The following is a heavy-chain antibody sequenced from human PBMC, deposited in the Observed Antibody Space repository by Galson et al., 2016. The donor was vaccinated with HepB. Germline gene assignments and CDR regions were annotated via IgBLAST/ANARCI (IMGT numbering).Heavy chain of an antibody. CDR2: INPVNGNK. CDR3: ARISSYEFYGMDV. CDR1: GNIFTREY. D-gene: IGHD5-18*01. V-gene: IGHV1-46*01. Sequence: SVKVSCKASGNIFTREYIHWVRQAPGQGPEWMGIINPVNGNKKYEQKFQGRVSMTRDTSTGTVYMELSSLRSNDTAVYYCARISSYEFYGMDVWGQGTTVTVTS. J-gene: IGHJ6*02.